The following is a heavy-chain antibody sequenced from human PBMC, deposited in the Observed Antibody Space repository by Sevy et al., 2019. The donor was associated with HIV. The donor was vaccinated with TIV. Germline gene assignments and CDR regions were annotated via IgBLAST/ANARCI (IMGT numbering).Heavy chain of an antibody. CDR2: INPNSGGT. D-gene: IGHD6-6*01. CDR1: GYTFIGYY. V-gene: IGHV1-2*02. CDR3: ARDLTASGSSSEFDY. J-gene: IGHJ4*02. Sequence: ASVKVSCKASGYTFIGYYMHWVRQAPGQGLEWMGWINPNSGGTNYAQKFQGRVTMTRDTSISTAYMELSRLRSDDTAVYYCARDLTASGSSSEFDYWGQGTLVTVSS.